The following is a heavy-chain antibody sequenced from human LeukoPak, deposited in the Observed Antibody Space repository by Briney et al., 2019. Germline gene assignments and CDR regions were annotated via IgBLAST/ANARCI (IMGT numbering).Heavy chain of an antibody. Sequence: GGALRLSCAASGFPFSSFVMSWVPQAQGRGLEWVSAITGSGDSTYYADSVKGRFTISRDNFNTLYLQVNSLRAEDTAVYYCAKGSAAARPYYFDYWGQGTLVTVSS. V-gene: IGHV3-23*01. D-gene: IGHD6-6*01. J-gene: IGHJ4*02. CDR1: GFPFSSFV. CDR3: AKGSAAARPYYFDY. CDR2: ITGSGDST.